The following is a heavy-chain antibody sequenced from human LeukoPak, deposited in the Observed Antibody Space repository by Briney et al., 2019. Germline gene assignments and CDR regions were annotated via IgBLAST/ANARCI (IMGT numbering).Heavy chain of an antibody. CDR3: AREPYNWPYYYYGMDV. D-gene: IGHD1-20*01. Sequence: ASVKVSCKASGGTFSSYAISWVRQAPGQGLEWMGRIIPILGIANYAQKFQGRVTITADKSTSTAYMELSSLRSEDTAVYYCAREPYNWPYYYYGMDVWGQGTTVTVSS. CDR2: IIPILGIA. J-gene: IGHJ6*02. V-gene: IGHV1-69*04. CDR1: GGTFSSYA.